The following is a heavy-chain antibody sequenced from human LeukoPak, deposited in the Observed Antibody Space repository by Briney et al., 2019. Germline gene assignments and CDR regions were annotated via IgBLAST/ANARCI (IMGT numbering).Heavy chain of an antibody. CDR2: IYPGDSDT. CDR1: GYRFTNYW. J-gene: IGHJ5*02. CDR3: ARHGCSTTSCAQFDP. Sequence: GESLQISFKGSGYRFTNYWIGWVRQMPGKGLEWMGIIYPGDSDTRYSPSFQGQVTISADKSISTAYLQWSSLKASDTAMYYCARHGCSTTSCAQFDPWGQGTLVTVSS. V-gene: IGHV5-51*01. D-gene: IGHD2-2*01.